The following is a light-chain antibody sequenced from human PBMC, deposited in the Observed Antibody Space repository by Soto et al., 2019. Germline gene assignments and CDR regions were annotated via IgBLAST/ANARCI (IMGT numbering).Light chain of an antibody. CDR2: DAS. CDR3: QQRSNWPPIT. Sequence: IVSTQSPATLSLSPGKRATLSCRASQSVKTFLVWYQQRPGQAPRLLIHDASHRAAGVPARFSGNGFGTDFTLTISSLETEDAAVYYCQQRSNWPPITFGQGTRLEIK. CDR1: QSVKTF. V-gene: IGKV3-11*01. J-gene: IGKJ5*01.